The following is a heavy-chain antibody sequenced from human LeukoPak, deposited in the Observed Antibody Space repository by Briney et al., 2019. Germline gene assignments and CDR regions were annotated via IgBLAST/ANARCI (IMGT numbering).Heavy chain of an antibody. CDR1: GFSFGGHY. J-gene: IGHJ4*02. Sequence: GGSLRLSCAASGFSFGGHYMSWVRQAPGKGPEWISYISGNGGDIGYADSVKGRFTISRDNAKNSLHLQMNSLRVEDTAVYHCVRHAGRAGGQWGQGTLIAVSS. D-gene: IGHD3-10*01. CDR2: ISGNGGDI. V-gene: IGHV3/OR16-9*01. CDR3: VRHAGRAGGQ.